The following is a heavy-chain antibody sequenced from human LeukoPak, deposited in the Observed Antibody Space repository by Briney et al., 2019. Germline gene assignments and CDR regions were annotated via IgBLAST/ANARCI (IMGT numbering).Heavy chain of an antibody. CDR3: AREAGDNTYNV. CDR2: INPKSGET. V-gene: IGHV1-2*02. D-gene: IGHD7-27*01. J-gene: IGHJ3*01. Sequence: ASVKVSCKASRYTFTDYYMHWVRQAPGQGLEWMGWINPKSGETSYEQNFQGRVTMTRDTSITTAYMELSRLRSDDTAVYYCAREAGDNTYNVWGQGTMVTVSS. CDR1: RYTFTDYY.